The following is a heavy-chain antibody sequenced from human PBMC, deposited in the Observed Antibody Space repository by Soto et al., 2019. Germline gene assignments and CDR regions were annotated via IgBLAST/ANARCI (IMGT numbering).Heavy chain of an antibody. CDR1: GFTFTSYA. Sequence: EVQLLESGGGLVQPGGSLRLSCAASGFTFTSYAMSWVRQDPGKGLEWVSAISGSGGSTYYADSVKGRFTISRDNSKNTLYLQMNSLRAEDTAVYYCASPSDILTGYYLEGYYYGMDVWGQGTTVTDSS. CDR2: ISGSGGST. J-gene: IGHJ6*02. CDR3: ASPSDILTGYYLEGYYYGMDV. V-gene: IGHV3-23*01. D-gene: IGHD3-9*01.